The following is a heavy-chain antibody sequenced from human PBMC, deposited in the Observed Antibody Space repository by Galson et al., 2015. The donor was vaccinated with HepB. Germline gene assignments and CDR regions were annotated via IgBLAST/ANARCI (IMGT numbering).Heavy chain of an antibody. V-gene: IGHV3-11*06. CDR1: GFTFSDYY. J-gene: IGHJ4*02. Sequence: SLRLSCAASGFTFSDYYMSWIRQAPGKGLEWVSYISGSTTYTNYAGSMKGRFTISRDNAKNSLSLQMNSLRAEDPAVYYCARVADADYGDHSHFDSWGQGTLVTVSS. CDR3: ARVADADYGDHSHFDS. CDR2: ISGSTTYT. D-gene: IGHD4-17*01.